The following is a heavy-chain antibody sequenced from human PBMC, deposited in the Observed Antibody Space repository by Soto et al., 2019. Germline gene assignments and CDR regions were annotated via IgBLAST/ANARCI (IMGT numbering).Heavy chain of an antibody. J-gene: IGHJ6*02. D-gene: IGHD3-9*01. Sequence: SETLSLTCAVYGGSFSGYYWSWIRQPPGKGLEWIGEINHSGSTNYNPSLKSRVTISVDTSKNQFSLKLSSVTAADTAVYYCARTHSLTGYYRYYYYGMDVWGQGTTVTVSS. CDR2: INHSGST. V-gene: IGHV4-34*01. CDR3: ARTHSLTGYYRYYYYGMDV. CDR1: GGSFSGYY.